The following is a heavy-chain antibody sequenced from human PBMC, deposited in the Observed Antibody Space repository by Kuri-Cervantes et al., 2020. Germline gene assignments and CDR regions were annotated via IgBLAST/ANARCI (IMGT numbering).Heavy chain of an antibody. CDR3: AREPWIQLWLSAFDI. CDR1: GGSFSGYY. Sequence: SQTLSLTCAVYGGSFSGYYWSWIRQPPGKGLEWIAEINHSGSNNYNPSLKSRVTISVDTSKNQFSLKLSSVTAADTAVYYCAREPWIQLWLSAFDIWGQGTMVTVSS. D-gene: IGHD5-18*01. CDR2: INHSGSN. J-gene: IGHJ3*02. V-gene: IGHV4-34*01.